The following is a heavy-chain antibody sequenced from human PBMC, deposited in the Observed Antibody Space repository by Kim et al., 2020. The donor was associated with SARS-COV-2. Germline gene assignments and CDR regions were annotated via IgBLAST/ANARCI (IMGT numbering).Heavy chain of an antibody. Sequence: SETLSLTCAVYGGSFSGYYWSWIRQPPGKGLEWIGEINHSGSTNYNPSLKSRVSISVDTSKNQFSLKLSSVTAADTAVYYCASGQAAAGTDYYYYYYMDVWGKGNTVTVSS. D-gene: IGHD6-13*01. CDR2: INHSGST. J-gene: IGHJ6*03. CDR3: ASGQAAAGTDYYYYYYMDV. CDR1: GGSFSGYY. V-gene: IGHV4-34*01.